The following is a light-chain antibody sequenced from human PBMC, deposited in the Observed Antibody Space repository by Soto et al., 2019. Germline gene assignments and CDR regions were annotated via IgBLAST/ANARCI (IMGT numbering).Light chain of an antibody. CDR3: LQGNNWPYT. CDR1: QSVSTK. V-gene: IGKV3-15*01. Sequence: EIVMTQSPVTLSVSPGERGTLSCRASQSVSTKLLWYQQKPGQAPRLLIYGASTRATGIPARFSGGGSGTEFSLTISSLQSEDVAVYYCLQGNNWPYTFGQGTRVEI. J-gene: IGKJ2*01. CDR2: GAS.